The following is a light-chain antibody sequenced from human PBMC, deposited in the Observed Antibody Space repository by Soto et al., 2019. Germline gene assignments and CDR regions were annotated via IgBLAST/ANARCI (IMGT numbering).Light chain of an antibody. V-gene: IGKV3-20*01. J-gene: IGKJ5*01. Sequence: EIVLTQSPVTLSLSPGERATLSCRASHSVSSSYLGWYQQKPGQAPRLLIFGASNRATDIPDRFSGSGSGTDFTLTISRLEPEDFDVYYCQQYGTSPRIFGQGTRLEIK. CDR2: GAS. CDR3: QQYGTSPRI. CDR1: HSVSSSY.